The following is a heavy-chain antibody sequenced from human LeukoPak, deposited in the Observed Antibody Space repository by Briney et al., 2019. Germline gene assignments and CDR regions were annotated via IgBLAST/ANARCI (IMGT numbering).Heavy chain of an antibody. CDR3: AKEGMYYDFWSGYYSNGGLDY. V-gene: IGHV3-23*01. CDR2: ISGSGGST. D-gene: IGHD3-3*01. J-gene: IGHJ4*02. Sequence: PGGSLRLSCAASGFTFSSYAMSWVRQAPGKWLEWVSAISGSGGSTYYADSVKGRFTISRDNSKNTLYLQMNSLRAEDTAVYYCAKEGMYYDFWSGYYSNGGLDYWGQGTLVTVSS. CDR1: GFTFSSYA.